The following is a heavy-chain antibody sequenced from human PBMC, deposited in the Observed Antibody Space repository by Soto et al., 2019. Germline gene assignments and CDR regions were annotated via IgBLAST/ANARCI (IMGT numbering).Heavy chain of an antibody. CDR2: IYSGGNT. D-gene: IGHD3-9*01. J-gene: IGHJ6*02. V-gene: IGHV3-53*01. CDR1: GFDFSLFA. Sequence: GGSLKLSCAASGFDFSLFAMSWVRQAPGKGLEWVSVIYSGGNTYYADSVKGRFTISRANSKNTLYLQMNSLRAEDTAVYYCAIRTIDNYYYYGMDVWGQGTTVTVSS. CDR3: AIRTIDNYYYYGMDV.